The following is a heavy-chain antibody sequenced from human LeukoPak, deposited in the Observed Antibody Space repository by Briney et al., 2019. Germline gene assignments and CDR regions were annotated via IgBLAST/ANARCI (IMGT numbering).Heavy chain of an antibody. D-gene: IGHD2-15*01. J-gene: IGHJ4*02. V-gene: IGHV1-2*02. CDR2: INPNSGGT. Sequence: ASVKVSCKASGYTFTGYYMHWVRQAPGQGLEWMGWINPNSGGTNYAQKFQGRVTMTRDTSISTAYMELRSLRSDDTAVYYCARADCSGGSCYDSYFDYWGQGTLVTVSS. CDR1: GYTFTGYY. CDR3: ARADCSGGSCYDSYFDY.